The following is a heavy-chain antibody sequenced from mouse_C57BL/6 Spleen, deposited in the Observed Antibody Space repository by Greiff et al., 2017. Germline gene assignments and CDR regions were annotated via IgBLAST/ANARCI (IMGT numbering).Heavy chain of an antibody. CDR3: AREGGSDWYCNV. CDR1: GFTFSDYY. Sequence: EVMLVESEGGLVQPGSSMKLSCTASGFTFSDYYMAWVRQVPEKGLEWVANINYDGSSTYYLDSLKSRFIISRDNAKNILYLQMSSLKSEDTATYYCAREGGSDWYCNVWGTGTTVTVS. CDR2: INYDGSST. V-gene: IGHV5-16*01. J-gene: IGHJ1*03.